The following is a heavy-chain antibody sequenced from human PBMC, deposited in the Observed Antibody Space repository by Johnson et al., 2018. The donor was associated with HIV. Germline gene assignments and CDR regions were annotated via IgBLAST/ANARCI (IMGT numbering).Heavy chain of an antibody. Sequence: MLLVESGGGLIQPGGSLRLSCAASGFTVSSNYMSWVRQAPGKGLEWVSVIYSGGTSYYADSVRGRFTVSRDNSKNTLYLQMSSLRAEDTALYYCVRDDRPDGFDIWGQGTMVTVSS. CDR3: VRDDRPDGFDI. J-gene: IGHJ3*02. CDR1: GFTVSSNY. CDR2: IYSGGTS. V-gene: IGHV3-66*03.